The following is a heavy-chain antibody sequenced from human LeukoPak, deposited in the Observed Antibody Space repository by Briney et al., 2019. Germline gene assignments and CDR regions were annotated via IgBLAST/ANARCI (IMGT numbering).Heavy chain of an antibody. Sequence: PGGSLRLSCAASGVTVSDNYMSWVRQAPGKGLECVSVIYSGGAKHYADSVKGRFSISRDNSKNTVYLQMNSLRAEDTAVYYCARDRWYGSGSRNWYFDLWGRGTLVTVSS. J-gene: IGHJ2*01. CDR3: ARDRWYGSGSRNWYFDL. D-gene: IGHD3-10*01. CDR1: GVTVSDNY. V-gene: IGHV3-66*01. CDR2: IYSGGAK.